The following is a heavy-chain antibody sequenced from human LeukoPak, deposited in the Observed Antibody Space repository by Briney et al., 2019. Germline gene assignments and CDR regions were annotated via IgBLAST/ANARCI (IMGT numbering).Heavy chain of an antibody. CDR2: INHSGST. CDR1: GRSFSGYY. Sequence: SETLSLTCAVYGRSFSGYYWSWIRQPPGKGLEWIGEINHSGSTNYNPSLKSRVTISVDTSKNQFSLKLSSVTAADTAVYYCARRGGMRPYCSSTSCYTRGSTWFDPWGQGTLVTVSS. CDR3: ARRGGMRPYCSSTSCYTRGSTWFDP. J-gene: IGHJ5*02. V-gene: IGHV4-34*01. D-gene: IGHD2-2*02.